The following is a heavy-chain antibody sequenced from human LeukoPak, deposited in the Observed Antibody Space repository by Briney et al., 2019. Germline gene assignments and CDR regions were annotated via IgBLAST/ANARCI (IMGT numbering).Heavy chain of an antibody. CDR2: INPNSGGT. Sequence: VASVKVSCKASGYTFTGYYMHWVRQAPGQGLEWMGWINPNSGGTNYAQKFQDRVTMTRDTSISTAYMELSRLGSDDTAVYYCARESARGPRGFDYWGQGTLVTVSS. CDR1: GYTFTGYY. CDR3: ARESARGPRGFDY. V-gene: IGHV1-2*02. J-gene: IGHJ4*02.